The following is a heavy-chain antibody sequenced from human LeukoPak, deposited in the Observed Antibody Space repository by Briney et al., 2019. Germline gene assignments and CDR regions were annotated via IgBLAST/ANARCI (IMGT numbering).Heavy chain of an antibody. CDR3: ARTILRFTGEFDI. V-gene: IGHV4-30-4*01. Sequence: SETLSLTCTVSGGSISSGDYYWSWIRQPPGKGLEWIGYIYYSGSTYYNPSLKSRVTVSVDTSKNQFSLKLSSVTAADTAVHYCARTILRFTGEFDIWGQGTMVTVSS. D-gene: IGHD1-26*01. CDR1: GGSISSGDYY. J-gene: IGHJ3*02. CDR2: IYYSGST.